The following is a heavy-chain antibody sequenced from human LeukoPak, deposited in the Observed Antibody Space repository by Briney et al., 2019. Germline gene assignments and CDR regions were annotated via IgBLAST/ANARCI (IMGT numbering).Heavy chain of an antibody. J-gene: IGHJ3*02. CDR3: ALGNYYDSSGYLGGAFDI. CDR1: GGSISSYY. D-gene: IGHD3-22*01. V-gene: IGHV4-59*01. CDR2: IHYSGST. Sequence: SETLSLTCTVSGGSISSYYWSWIRQPPGKGLEWIGYIHYSGSTNYNPSLKSRVTISVDTSKNQFSLKLSSVTAADTAVYYCALGNYYDSSGYLGGAFDIWGQGTMVTVSS.